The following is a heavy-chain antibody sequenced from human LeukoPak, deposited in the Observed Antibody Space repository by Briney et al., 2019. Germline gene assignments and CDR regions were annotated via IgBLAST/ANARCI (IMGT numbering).Heavy chain of an antibody. CDR1: GGTFISYA. CDR3: ARALLGPGYSYGYVTLYYYYGMDV. D-gene: IGHD5-18*01. V-gene: IGHV1-69*13. CDR2: IIPIFGTA. Sequence: GASVKVSCKASGGTFISYAISWVRQAPGQGLEWMGGIIPIFGTANYAQKFQGRVTITADESTGTAYMELSSLRSEDTAVYYCARALLGPGYSYGYVTLYYYYGMDVWGQGTTVTVSS. J-gene: IGHJ6*02.